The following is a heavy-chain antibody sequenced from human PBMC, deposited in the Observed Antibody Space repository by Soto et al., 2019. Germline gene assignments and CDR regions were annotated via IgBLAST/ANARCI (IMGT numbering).Heavy chain of an antibody. D-gene: IGHD6-13*01. CDR1: GLNVRSNY. Sequence: AGGSQRLPCAASGLNVRSNYMSWVRQAPGKRLEWVSVITTNGHTAYADSVKGRFTISRDNSKNTAYLQMNSLRAEDTAVYYCAKGLLNGRWYAADWGQGTLVTVSS. CDR3: AKGLLNGRWYAAD. J-gene: IGHJ4*02. V-gene: IGHV3-53*01. CDR2: ITTNGHT.